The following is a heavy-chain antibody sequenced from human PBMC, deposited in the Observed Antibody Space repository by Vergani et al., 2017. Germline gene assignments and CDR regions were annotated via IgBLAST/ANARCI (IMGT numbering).Heavy chain of an antibody. CDR2: IYDSRNN. J-gene: IGHJ3*02. D-gene: IGHD6-6*01. CDR1: GMSISNNNYY. CDR3: ARHFRQLARNDVFDI. Sequence: QLQLQESGPRLVKPSETLSLTCSLSGMSISNNNYYWGWIRQPPGKGLEWIGSIYDSRNNNYRPSLKSRVSISVDTSKNQFSRNLTSVTAADTAVYYCARHFRQLARNDVFDIWGHGTLVTVSS. V-gene: IGHV4-39*01.